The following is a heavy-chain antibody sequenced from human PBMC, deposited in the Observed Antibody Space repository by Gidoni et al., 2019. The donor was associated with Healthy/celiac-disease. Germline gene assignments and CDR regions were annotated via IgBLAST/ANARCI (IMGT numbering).Heavy chain of an antibody. Sequence: EVQLVESGGGLVQPVGSLRLSCPASGLPSSSYSMNWVRQAQGKGLEWVSYISSSSSTIYYADSVKGRFTISRDNAKNSLYLQMNSLRDEDTAVYYCARDRAHHSWVRFDYWGQGTLVTVSS. CDR3: ARDRAHHSWVRFDY. CDR1: GLPSSSYS. V-gene: IGHV3-48*02. CDR2: ISSSSSTI. J-gene: IGHJ4*02. D-gene: IGHD2-15*01.